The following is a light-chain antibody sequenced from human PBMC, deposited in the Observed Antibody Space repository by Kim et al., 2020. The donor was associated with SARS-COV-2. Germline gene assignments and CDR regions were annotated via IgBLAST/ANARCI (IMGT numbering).Light chain of an antibody. J-gene: IGKJ2*01. CDR2: GAS. V-gene: IGKV3-20*01. Sequence: LSPGERATFSCRASQSVSSSYLAWYQQKPGRAPRVLIYGASSRATGIPDRFSGSGSGTDFTLTISRLEPEDFAVYYCQQYGSSQSTFGQRTKLEI. CDR1: QSVSSSY. CDR3: QQYGSSQST.